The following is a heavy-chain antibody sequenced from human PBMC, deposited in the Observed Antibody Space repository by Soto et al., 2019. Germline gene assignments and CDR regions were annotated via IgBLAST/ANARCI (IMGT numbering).Heavy chain of an antibody. J-gene: IGHJ4*01. D-gene: IGHD1-26*01. CDR3: AREDGIVGVISAFDF. CDR1: GFSFATYN. Sequence: GGSLRLSCLGSGFSFATYNMNWVRQAPGKGLEWLSSINGRGNYLYYADSVKGRFTIYRDNAKNSLFLQMNNLRAEDTALYYCAREDGIVGVISAFDFWGHGNMVAVP. V-gene: IGHV3-21*01. CDR2: INGRGNYL.